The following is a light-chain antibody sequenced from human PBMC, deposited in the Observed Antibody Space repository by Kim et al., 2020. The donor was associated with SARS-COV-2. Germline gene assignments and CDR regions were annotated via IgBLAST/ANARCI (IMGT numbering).Light chain of an antibody. V-gene: IGLV6-57*04. CDR1: SGRIGSNY. CDR2: EDY. J-gene: IGLJ2*01. CDR3: QSSYGDNLI. Sequence: NFMLSQPHSVSESPGKTVTISCTRSSGRIGSNYVQWYQQRPGSAPTTIIYEDYQRPSGVPDRFSGSIDSSSKSASLTITGLKTEDEADYYCQSSYGDNLIFGGGTKVTVL.